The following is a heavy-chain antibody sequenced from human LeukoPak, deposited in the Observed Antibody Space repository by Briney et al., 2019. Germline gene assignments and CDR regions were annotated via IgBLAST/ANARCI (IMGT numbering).Heavy chain of an antibody. V-gene: IGHV4-59*01. D-gene: IGHD2-2*01. CDR3: ARVIVVVPAAICWFDP. CDR2: IYYSGST. J-gene: IGHJ5*02. Sequence: SETLSLTCTVSGGSISSYYWSWIRQPPGKGLEWIGYIYYSGSTNYIPSLKSRVTISVDTSKNQFSLKLSSVTAADTAVYYCARVIVVVPAAICWFDPWGQGTLVTVSS. CDR1: GGSISSYY.